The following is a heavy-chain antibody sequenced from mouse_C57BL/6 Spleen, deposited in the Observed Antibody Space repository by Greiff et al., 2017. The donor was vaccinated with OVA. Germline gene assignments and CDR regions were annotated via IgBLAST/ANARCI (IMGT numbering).Heavy chain of an antibody. CDR1: GFTFSNYW. Sequence: EVQRVESGGGLVQPGGSMKLSCVASGFTFSNYWMNWVRQSPEKGLEWVAQIRFKSDNYATHYAESVKGRFTISRYDSKSSVYHQVNNLRAEDTGVYYCTGVGYDGSSYWYFDVWGTGTTVTVSS. D-gene: IGHD1-1*01. J-gene: IGHJ1*03. CDR2: IRFKSDNYAT. V-gene: IGHV6-3*01. CDR3: TGVGYDGSSYWYFDV.